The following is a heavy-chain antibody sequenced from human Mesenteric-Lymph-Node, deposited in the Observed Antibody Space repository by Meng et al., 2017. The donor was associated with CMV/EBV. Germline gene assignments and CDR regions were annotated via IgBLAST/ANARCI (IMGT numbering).Heavy chain of an antibody. Sequence: GSLRLSCTVSGGSISSSSFYWGWIRQPPGKGLEWIASTSFSGTTYYNPSLKSRVTISVDTSKNQFSLRLNYVTAADTAVYYCAAHVEYWGQGTLVTVSS. V-gene: IGHV4-39*07. CDR3: AAHVEY. CDR1: GGSISSSSFY. J-gene: IGHJ4*02. D-gene: IGHD2/OR15-2a*01. CDR2: TSFSGTT.